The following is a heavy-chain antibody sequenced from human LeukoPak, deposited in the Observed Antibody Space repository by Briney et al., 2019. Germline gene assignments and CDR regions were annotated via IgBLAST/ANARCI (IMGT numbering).Heavy chain of an antibody. CDR3: ARWAFGGVIVVRTFDY. J-gene: IGHJ4*02. V-gene: IGHV1-2*02. CDR2: INPNSGGT. CDR1: GYTFTSYD. Sequence: ASVKVSCKASGYTFTSYDINWVRQATGQGLEWMGWINPNSGGTNYAQKFQGRVTMTRDTSISTAYMELSRLTSDDTAVYYCARWAFGGVIVVRTFDYWGQGTLVTVSS. D-gene: IGHD3-16*02.